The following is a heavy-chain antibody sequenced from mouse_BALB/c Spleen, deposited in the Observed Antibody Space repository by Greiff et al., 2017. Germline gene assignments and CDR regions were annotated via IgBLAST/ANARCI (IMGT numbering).Heavy chain of an antibody. Sequence: VQLQQSGAELARPGASVKLSCKASGYTFTSYWMQWVKQRPGQGLEWIGAIYPGDGDTRYTQTFKGKATLTADKSSSTAYMQLSSLASEDSAVYDCAVIYYYGSSAMDYWGQGTSVTVSS. V-gene: IGHV1-87*01. CDR3: AVIYYYGSSAMDY. J-gene: IGHJ4*01. CDR2: IYPGDGDT. CDR1: GYTFTSYW. D-gene: IGHD1-1*01.